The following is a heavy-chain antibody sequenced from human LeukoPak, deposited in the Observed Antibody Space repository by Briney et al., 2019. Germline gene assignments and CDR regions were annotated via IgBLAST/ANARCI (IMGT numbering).Heavy chain of an antibody. CDR3: ARDPSGEWDRFDP. CDR2: IYYSGST. V-gene: IGHV4-59*01. D-gene: IGHD3-16*01. Sequence: SETLSLTCTVSGGSISSYYWSWIRQPPGKGLEWIGYIYYSGSTNYNPSLKSLVTISVDTSKNQFSLKLSSVTAADTAVYYCARDPSGEWDRFDPWGQGTLVTVSS. J-gene: IGHJ5*02. CDR1: GGSISSYY.